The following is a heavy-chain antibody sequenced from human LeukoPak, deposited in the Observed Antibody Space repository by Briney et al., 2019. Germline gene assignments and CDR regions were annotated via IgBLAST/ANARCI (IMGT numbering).Heavy chain of an antibody. CDR3: AKDGLSGDWGYFDY. CDR2: IWYDGSNK. J-gene: IGHJ4*02. Sequence: QPGRSLRLSCAASGFTFSSYGMHWVRQAPGKGLEWVAVIWYDGSNKCYADSVKGRFTISRDNSKNTLYLQMNSLRAEDTAVYYCAKDGLSGDWGYFDYWGQGTLVTVSS. D-gene: IGHD2-21*02. CDR1: GFTFSSYG. V-gene: IGHV3-33*06.